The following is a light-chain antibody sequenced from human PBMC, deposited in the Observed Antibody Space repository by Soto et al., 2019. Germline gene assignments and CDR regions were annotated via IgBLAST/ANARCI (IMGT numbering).Light chain of an antibody. Sequence: EIAMTQSPVTLSASPGERVTLSCRASQSVNINLAWYQQRPGQAPRVLIYGASNRASGIPDRFSGSGSGTDFTLTISSLEPDDFALDYCQQYKDWPPLTFGRGTRVEIK. CDR2: GAS. CDR1: QSVNIN. V-gene: IGKV3D-15*01. J-gene: IGKJ4*01. CDR3: QQYKDWPPLT.